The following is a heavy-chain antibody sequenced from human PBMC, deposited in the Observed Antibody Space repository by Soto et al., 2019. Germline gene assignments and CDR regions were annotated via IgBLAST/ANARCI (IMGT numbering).Heavy chain of an antibody. Sequence: QVQLVESGGGVVQPGRSLRLSCVGSGFPFWHYGMHWVRQAPGKGLEWVAVIWSDGKKESYADFVKGRFAISRDNFKDTLYPQMNSLRAEDTAVYYCARDRDGGWLHMDVWGQGTTVTVSS. CDR3: ARDRDGGWLHMDV. D-gene: IGHD6-19*01. J-gene: IGHJ6*02. CDR2: IWSDGKKE. CDR1: GFPFWHYG. V-gene: IGHV3-33*01.